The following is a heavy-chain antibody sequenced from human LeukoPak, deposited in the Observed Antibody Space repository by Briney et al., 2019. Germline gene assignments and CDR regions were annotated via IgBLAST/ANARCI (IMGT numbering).Heavy chain of an antibody. J-gene: IGHJ6*02. D-gene: IGHD3-22*01. V-gene: IGHV1-46*01. CDR1: GYTFTSNY. CDR3: ARGLYYYDSSGYPYYYYYGMDV. Sequence: GASVKVSCKASGYTFTSNYIHWVRQAPGQGLEWMGMIYPRDGSTNYAQKFQGRVTITADESTSTAYMELSSLRSEDTAVYYCARGLYYYDSSGYPYYYYYGMDVWGQGTTVTVSS. CDR2: IYPRDGST.